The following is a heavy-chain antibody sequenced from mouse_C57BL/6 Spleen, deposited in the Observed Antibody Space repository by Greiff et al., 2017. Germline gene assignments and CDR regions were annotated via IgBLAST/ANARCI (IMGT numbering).Heavy chain of an antibody. J-gene: IGHJ2*01. CDR1: GYTFTSYW. CDR2: IDPSDSYT. V-gene: IGHV1-69*01. D-gene: IGHD2-4*01. CDR3: ARGSEYDDFDY. Sequence: VQLQQPGAELVMPGASVKLSCKASGYTFTSYWMHWVKQRPGQGLEWIGEIDPSDSYTNYNQKFKGKSTLTVDKSSSTAYMQLSSLTSEDSAVYYCARGSEYDDFDYWGQGTTLTVSS.